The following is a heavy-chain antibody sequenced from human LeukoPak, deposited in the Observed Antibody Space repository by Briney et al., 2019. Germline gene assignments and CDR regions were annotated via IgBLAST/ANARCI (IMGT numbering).Heavy chain of an antibody. Sequence: GGSLRLSCAASGFTFSSYEMNWVRQAPGKGLEWVSYISSSGSTIYYADSVKGRFTISRDNAKNSLYLQMNSLRAEDTAVYYCARAASGWQWLETYFDYWGQGTLVTVSS. CDR2: ISSSGSTI. J-gene: IGHJ4*02. D-gene: IGHD6-19*01. CDR1: GFTFSSYE. CDR3: ARAASGWQWLETYFDY. V-gene: IGHV3-48*03.